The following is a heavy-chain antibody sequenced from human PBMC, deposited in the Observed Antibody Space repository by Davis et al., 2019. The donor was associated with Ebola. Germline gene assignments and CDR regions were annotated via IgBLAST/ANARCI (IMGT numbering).Heavy chain of an antibody. Sequence: SVKVSCKASGGTFSSYAISWVRQAPGQGLEWMGRIIPILGIANYAQKFQGRVTFTADKSTSTAYMELSSLRSEDTAVYYCARTYYYDSSGSGWFDPWGQGTLVTVSS. CDR1: GGTFSSYA. V-gene: IGHV1-69*04. CDR3: ARTYYYDSSGSGWFDP. CDR2: IIPILGIA. D-gene: IGHD3-22*01. J-gene: IGHJ5*02.